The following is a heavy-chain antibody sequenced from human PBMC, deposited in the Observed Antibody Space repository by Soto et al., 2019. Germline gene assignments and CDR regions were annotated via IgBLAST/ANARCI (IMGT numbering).Heavy chain of an antibody. J-gene: IGHJ4*02. Sequence: ASVKVSCKVSGYTLTELSMHWVRQAPGKGLEWMGWINPEGGDTIYAQKFQGWVTMTRDTSISTAYMELSRLRSDDTAVYYCARAKCSGGSCSATLDYWGQGTLVTVSS. CDR1: GYTLTELS. D-gene: IGHD2-15*01. CDR3: ARAKCSGGSCSATLDY. CDR2: INPEGGDT. V-gene: IGHV1-2*04.